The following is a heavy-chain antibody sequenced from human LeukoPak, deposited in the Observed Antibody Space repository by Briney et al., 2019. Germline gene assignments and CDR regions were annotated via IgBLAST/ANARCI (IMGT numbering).Heavy chain of an antibody. CDR3: AKARRGLVYFDY. Sequence: GGSLRLSCVASRFTFSNYWMSWVRQAPGKGLEWVAVISYDGSNKYYADSVKGRFTISRDNSKNTLYLQMNSLRAEDTAVYYCAKARRGLVYFDYWGQGTLVTVSS. D-gene: IGHD6-19*01. CDR2: ISYDGSNK. V-gene: IGHV3-30*18. J-gene: IGHJ4*02. CDR1: RFTFSNYW.